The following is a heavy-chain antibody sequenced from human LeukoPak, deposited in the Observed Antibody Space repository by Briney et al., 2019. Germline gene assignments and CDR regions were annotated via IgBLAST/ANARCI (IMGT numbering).Heavy chain of an antibody. Sequence: PSETLSLTCAVYGGSFSGYYWSWIRQPPGKGLEWIGEINHSGSTNYNPSLKSRVTISVDTSKNQFSPKLSSVTAADTAVYYCTSAAGRLNYWGQGTLVTVSS. J-gene: IGHJ4*02. CDR1: GGSFSGYY. D-gene: IGHD6-13*01. CDR3: TSAAGRLNY. CDR2: INHSGST. V-gene: IGHV4-34*01.